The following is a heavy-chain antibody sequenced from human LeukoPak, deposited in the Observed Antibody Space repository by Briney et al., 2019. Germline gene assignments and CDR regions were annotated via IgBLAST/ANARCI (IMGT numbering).Heavy chain of an antibody. D-gene: IGHD5-12*01. Sequence: SETLSLTCTVSGGSVSTYYWSWIRQPPGKELEWIGYVSHSGNTNCNPSLKSRVTMSLDTSKNHFSLRLSSVNTADTAVYYCARAVSGYSFDYWGQGSLVTVSS. CDR3: ARAVSGYSFDY. V-gene: IGHV4-59*02. J-gene: IGHJ4*02. CDR1: GGSVSTYY. CDR2: VSHSGNT.